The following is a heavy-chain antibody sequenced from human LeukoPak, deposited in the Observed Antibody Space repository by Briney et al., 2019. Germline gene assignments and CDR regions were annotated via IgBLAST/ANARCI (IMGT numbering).Heavy chain of an antibody. CDR2: ISSSSSYI. Sequence: GGSLRLSCAASGFTFSSYSMNWVRQAPGKGLEWVSSISSSSSYIYYADSVKGRSTISRDNAKNSLYLQMNSLRAEDTAVYYCARGSTYYDSSGQVPFDYWGQGTLVTVSS. CDR3: ARGSTYYDSSGQVPFDY. CDR1: GFTFSSYS. D-gene: IGHD3-22*01. V-gene: IGHV3-21*01. J-gene: IGHJ4*02.